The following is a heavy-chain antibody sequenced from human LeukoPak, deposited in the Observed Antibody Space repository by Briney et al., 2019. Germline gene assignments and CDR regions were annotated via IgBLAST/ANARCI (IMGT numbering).Heavy chain of an antibody. Sequence: PGGSLRLSCAASGFTFTKYWMTWVRQDPGKGLEWVANINQDGSERLYVDSVKGRFTISRDNAKNSLYLQMNSLGAEDTAVYYCARGLDCRSTSCYLDTWGQGTLVTVSS. CDR2: INQDGSER. V-gene: IGHV3-7*01. CDR3: ARGLDCRSTSCYLDT. CDR1: GFTFTKYW. D-gene: IGHD2-2*01. J-gene: IGHJ4*02.